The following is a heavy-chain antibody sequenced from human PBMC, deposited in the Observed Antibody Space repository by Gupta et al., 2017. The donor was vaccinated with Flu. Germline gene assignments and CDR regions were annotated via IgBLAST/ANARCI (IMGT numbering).Heavy chain of an antibody. Sequence: VESGGGLAQPGGSLSLSCAASGFDFNSYEMSWVRQAPGRGLEWVAFISSSAVTYYTDPVRGRFTISRDNANKLLYLQMSSLRGEDTAIYYCARGHWDNWGQGTLVTVSS. D-gene: IGHD1-26*01. CDR1: GFDFNSYE. CDR3: ARGHWDN. CDR2: ISSSAVT. J-gene: IGHJ4*02. V-gene: IGHV3-48*03.